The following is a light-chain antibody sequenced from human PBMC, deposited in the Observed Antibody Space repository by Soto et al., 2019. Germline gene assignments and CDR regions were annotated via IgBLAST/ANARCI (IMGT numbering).Light chain of an antibody. J-gene: IGKJ1*01. CDR2: GAS. CDR1: QSVSSSY. CDR3: QQSSKWPRT. V-gene: IGKV3-20*01. Sequence: EIVLTQSPGTLSLSPGERATLSCRASQSVSSSYLAWYQQKPGQAPRLLIYGASSRATGIPARFSGSGSGTEFTLTISSLQSEDFAVYYCQQSSKWPRTFGQGTKVDIK.